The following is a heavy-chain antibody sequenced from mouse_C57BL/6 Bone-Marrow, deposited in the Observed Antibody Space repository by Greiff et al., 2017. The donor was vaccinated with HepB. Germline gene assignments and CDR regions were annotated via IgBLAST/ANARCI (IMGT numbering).Heavy chain of an antibody. Sequence: GGGLVQPKGSLKLSCAASGFTFNTYAMHWVRQAPGKGLEWVARIRSKSSNYATYYADSVKDRFTISRDDSQSMHYLQMNNLKTEDTAMYYCVRGLFITTVVATDFDVWGTGTTVTVSS. CDR2: IRSKSSNYAT. CDR3: VRGLFITTVVATDFDV. J-gene: IGHJ1*03. D-gene: IGHD1-1*01. V-gene: IGHV10-3*01. CDR1: GFTFNTYA.